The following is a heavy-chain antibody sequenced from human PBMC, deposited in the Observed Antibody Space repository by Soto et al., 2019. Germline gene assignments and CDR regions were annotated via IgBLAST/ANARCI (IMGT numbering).Heavy chain of an antibody. J-gene: IGHJ4*02. D-gene: IGHD1-1*01. CDR3: ARPTGNRFDS. V-gene: IGHV4-31*01. Sequence: QVQLQESGPGLVKPSQTLSLTCTVSGGSISSGGYYWSWIRQHPGKGLEWIGYVHYSGSTYYNPSVKXXAXIXXDTSNTQFSLRLTSVTAADTAVYYCARPTGNRFDSWGQGSLVTVSS. CDR1: GGSISSGGYY. CDR2: VHYSGST.